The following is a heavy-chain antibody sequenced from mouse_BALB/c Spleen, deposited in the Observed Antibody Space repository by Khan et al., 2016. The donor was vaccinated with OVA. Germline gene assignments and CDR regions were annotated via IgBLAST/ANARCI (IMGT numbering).Heavy chain of an antibody. Sequence: EVQLQESGPGLVKPSQSLSLTCTVTGYSITSGYAWNWIRQFPGNKLDWMGYISYSGVTSYTPSLKSRISITRDTSKNQFFLQLTSVTTEDTATYYCARGNYYGYYFDYWGQGTTLTVSS. D-gene: IGHD1-1*01. V-gene: IGHV3-2*02. J-gene: IGHJ2*01. CDR2: ISYSGVT. CDR3: ARGNYYGYYFDY. CDR1: GYSITSGYA.